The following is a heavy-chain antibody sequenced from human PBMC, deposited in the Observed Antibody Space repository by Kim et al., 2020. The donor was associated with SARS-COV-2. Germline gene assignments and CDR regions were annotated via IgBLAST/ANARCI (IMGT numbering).Heavy chain of an antibody. J-gene: IGHJ6*02. CDR3: ARGNYDILTGYYLSPDYYGMDV. CDR1: GFTFSSYW. V-gene: IGHV3-74*01. CDR2: INSDGSST. D-gene: IGHD3-9*01. Sequence: GGSLRLSCAASGFTFSSYWMHWVRQAPGKGLVWVSRINSDGSSTSYADSVKGRFTISRDNAKNTLYLQMNSLRAEDTAVYYCARGNYDILTGYYLSPDYYGMDVWGQGTTVTVSS.